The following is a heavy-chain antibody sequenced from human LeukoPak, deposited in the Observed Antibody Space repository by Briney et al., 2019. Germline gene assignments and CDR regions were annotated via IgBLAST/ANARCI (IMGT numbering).Heavy chain of an antibody. J-gene: IGHJ4*02. D-gene: IGHD3-10*01. CDR2: IYYSGST. V-gene: IGHV4-39*07. CDR1: GGSISSYY. CDR3: ARAGRGELQYGSGSYYFDY. Sequence: SETLSLTCTVSGGSISSYYWSWIRQPPGKGLEWIGSIYYSGSTYYNPSLKGRVTISVDTSKNQFSLKLSSVTAADTAVYYCARAGRGELQYGSGSYYFDYWGQGTLVTVSS.